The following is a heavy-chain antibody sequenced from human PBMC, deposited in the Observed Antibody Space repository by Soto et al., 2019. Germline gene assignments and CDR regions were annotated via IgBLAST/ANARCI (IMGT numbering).Heavy chain of an antibody. V-gene: IGHV3-64*01. CDR1: GFTFSSYA. Sequence: EVQLVESGGGLVQPGGSLRLSCAASGFTFSSYAMHWVRQAPGKGLEYVVAISSNGGSTYYANSVKGRFTISRDNSKNTLYLQMGSLRAEDMAVYYCARDVLGGRYSMDVWGQGTTVTVSS. J-gene: IGHJ6*03. CDR3: ARDVLGGRYSMDV. CDR2: ISSNGGST. D-gene: IGHD1-26*01.